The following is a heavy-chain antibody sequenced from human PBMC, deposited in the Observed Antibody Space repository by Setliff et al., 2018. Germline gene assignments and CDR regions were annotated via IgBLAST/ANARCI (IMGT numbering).Heavy chain of an antibody. CDR2: IFQSGNT. CDR1: GSSIISDYY. CDR3: ARAAGYSSSWYHYYYGMDV. D-gene: IGHD6-13*01. J-gene: IGHJ6*02. Sequence: PSETLSLTCAVSGSSIISDYYWVWIRQPPGRGLEWIGSIFQSGNTYSNPSLKSRVTISVDTSKNQFSLKVNSVTAADTAVYYCARAAGYSSSWYHYYYGMDVWGQGTTVTVSS. V-gene: IGHV4-38-2*01.